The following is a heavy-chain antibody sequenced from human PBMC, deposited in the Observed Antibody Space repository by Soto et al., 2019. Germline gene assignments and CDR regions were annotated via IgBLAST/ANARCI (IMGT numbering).Heavy chain of an antibody. CDR1: GFTFSSYA. CDR3: AKAPIIAARPSPKYYFDY. J-gene: IGHJ4*02. CDR2: ISGSGGST. V-gene: IGHV3-23*01. D-gene: IGHD6-6*01. Sequence: PGGSLRLSCAASGFTFSSYAMSWVRQAPGKGLEWVSAISGSGGSTYYADSVKGRFTISRDNSKNTPYLQMNSLRAEDTAVYYCAKAPIIAARPSPKYYFDYWGQGTLVTVSS.